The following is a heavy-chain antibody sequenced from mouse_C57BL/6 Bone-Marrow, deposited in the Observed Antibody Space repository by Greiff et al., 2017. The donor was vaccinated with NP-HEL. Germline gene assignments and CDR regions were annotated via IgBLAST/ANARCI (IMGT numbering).Heavy chain of an antibody. V-gene: IGHV5-17*01. Sequence: EVKVVESGGGLVKPGGSLKLSCAASGFTFSDYGMHWVRQAPEKGLEWVAYISSGSSTIYYADTVKGRFTISRDNAKNTLFLQMTSLRSEDTAMYYCARGAYGSYWYFDVWGTGTTVTVSS. CDR1: GFTFSDYG. D-gene: IGHD1-1*01. CDR3: ARGAYGSYWYFDV. J-gene: IGHJ1*03. CDR2: ISSGSSTI.